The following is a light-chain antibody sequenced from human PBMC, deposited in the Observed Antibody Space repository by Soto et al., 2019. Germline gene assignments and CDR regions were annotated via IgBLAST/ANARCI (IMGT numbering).Light chain of an antibody. CDR1: SSNIGAGYD. CDR2: GNS. CDR3: QSYDSSLSGYV. J-gene: IGLJ1*01. Sequence: HSVLTQPPSVSGAPGQRVTISCTGSSSNIGAGYDVHWYQQLPGTAPKLLIYGNSNRPSGVPDRSSGSKSGTSASLAITGLQAEDEADYYCQSYDSSLSGYVFGTGTKSPS. V-gene: IGLV1-40*01.